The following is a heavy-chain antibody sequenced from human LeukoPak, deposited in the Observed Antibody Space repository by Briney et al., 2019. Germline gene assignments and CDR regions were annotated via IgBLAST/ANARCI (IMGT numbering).Heavy chain of an antibody. CDR2: ISAYNGNT. Sequence: ASVKVSCKASGGTFSSYVITWVRQPPGQGLEWMGWISAYNGNTNYAQKLQGRVTMTTDTSTSTAYMELRSLRSDDTVVYYCARVDSGGHSDFDYFDYWGQGTLVTVSS. J-gene: IGHJ4*02. D-gene: IGHD4-23*01. CDR1: GGTFSSYV. V-gene: IGHV1-18*01. CDR3: ARVDSGGHSDFDYFDY.